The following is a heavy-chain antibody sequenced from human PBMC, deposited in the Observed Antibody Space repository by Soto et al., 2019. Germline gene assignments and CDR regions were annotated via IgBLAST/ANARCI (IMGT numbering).Heavy chain of an antibody. D-gene: IGHD6-13*01. CDR2: SSLTGNT. J-gene: IGHJ4*02. Sequence: SETLSLTCTVSGASITTDNFYWGWIRQPPGKGLEWIGSSSLTGNTYFNPSLRTRVTIFVDTSKNQFSLKLNSVTAADTAVYYCARPDSSSWAAPFDYWGQGTRVTVSS. V-gene: IGHV4-39*01. CDR1: GASITTDNFY. CDR3: ARPDSSSWAAPFDY.